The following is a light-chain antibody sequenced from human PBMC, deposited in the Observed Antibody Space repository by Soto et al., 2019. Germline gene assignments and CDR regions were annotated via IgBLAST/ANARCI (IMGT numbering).Light chain of an antibody. CDR1: SSNIGAGYD. Sequence: QSVLTQPPSVSGAPGQRVTISCTGSSSNIGAGYDVHWYQQLPGTAPKLLIYGDTNRPSGVPDRFSGSKSATSASLVITGLQAEDEADYYCQSYDTALNVYVVFGGGTKLTAL. V-gene: IGLV1-40*01. J-gene: IGLJ2*01. CDR3: QSYDTALNVYVV. CDR2: GDT.